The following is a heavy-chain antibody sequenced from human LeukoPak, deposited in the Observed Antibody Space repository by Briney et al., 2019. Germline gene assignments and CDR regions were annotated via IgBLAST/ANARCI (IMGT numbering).Heavy chain of an antibody. CDR1: GYIFTSYW. Sequence: GESLKISCKGSGYIFTSYWIGWVRQMPGKGLEWMGIIYPGDSDTKYSPSLQGQVTISADESISTAYLQWSSLKASDTAMYYCARRSYGYAFDIWGQGTMVTVSS. D-gene: IGHD5-18*01. CDR2: IYPGDSDT. J-gene: IGHJ3*02. V-gene: IGHV5-51*01. CDR3: ARRSYGYAFDI.